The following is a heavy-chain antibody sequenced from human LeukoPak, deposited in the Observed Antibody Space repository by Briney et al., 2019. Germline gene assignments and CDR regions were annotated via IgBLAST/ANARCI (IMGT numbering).Heavy chain of an antibody. Sequence: GGSLRLSCAASGLTFSSYSMNWVRQTPGKGLEWDSYISSSSSTIYYADSVKGRFTISRDNAKNSLYLQMNSLRAEDTAVYYCARDRGYSYGYNWFDPWGQGTLVTVSS. CDR1: GLTFSSYS. J-gene: IGHJ5*02. CDR3: ARDRGYSYGYNWFDP. CDR2: ISSSSSTI. V-gene: IGHV3-48*04. D-gene: IGHD5-18*01.